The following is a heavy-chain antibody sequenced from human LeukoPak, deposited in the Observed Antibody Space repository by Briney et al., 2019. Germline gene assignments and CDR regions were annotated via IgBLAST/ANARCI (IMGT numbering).Heavy chain of an antibody. D-gene: IGHD3-3*01. CDR3: ARHSTRLLDH. Sequence: GESLKISCQGSGSTFAIYWIGWVRQLPGKGLEWMGIIYPGDSDTKYSPSFQGQVTMSVDKSINTAYLQWDSLKASDTAMYYCARHSTRLLDHWGQGTRVTVSS. J-gene: IGHJ4*02. V-gene: IGHV5-51*01. CDR2: IYPGDSDT. CDR1: GSTFAIYW.